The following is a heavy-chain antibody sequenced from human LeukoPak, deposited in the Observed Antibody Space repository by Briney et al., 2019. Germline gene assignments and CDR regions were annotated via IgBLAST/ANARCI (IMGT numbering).Heavy chain of an antibody. D-gene: IGHD1-14*01. CDR2: ISGSGGST. V-gene: IGHV3-23*01. CDR3: AKRRGGGLTDFDY. J-gene: IGHJ4*02. CDR1: GFSFSSYA. Sequence: TGGSLRLSCAASGFSFSSYAMTWVRQAPGKGLEWVSGISGSGGSTYYADSVKGRFTISRDNSKSTLYLQMNSLRAEDTAVYYCAKRRGGGLTDFDYWGQGTLVTVSS.